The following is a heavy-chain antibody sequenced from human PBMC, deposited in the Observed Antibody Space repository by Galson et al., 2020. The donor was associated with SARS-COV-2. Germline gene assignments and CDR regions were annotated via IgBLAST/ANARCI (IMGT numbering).Heavy chain of an antibody. J-gene: IGHJ5*02. V-gene: IGHV3-7*03. Sequence: TGGSLRLSCAASGFIFSDYWMSWVRQAPGKGLEWVANIKPDGSEKYYVDSVKGRFTISRDNAKRSLFLQVSGLSPEDTAMYYCAVMVRGVVISVRGFGLDPGGQGTLFTVSS. CDR2: IKPDGSEK. CDR1: GFIFSDYW. D-gene: IGHD3-10*01. CDR3: AVMVRGVVISVRGFGLDP.